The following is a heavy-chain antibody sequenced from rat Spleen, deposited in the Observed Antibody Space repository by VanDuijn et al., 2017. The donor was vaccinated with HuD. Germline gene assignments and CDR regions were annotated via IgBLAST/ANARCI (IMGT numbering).Heavy chain of an antibody. CDR1: GFTFSSYW. D-gene: IGHD1-4*01. Sequence: EVQLVESDGGLVQPGRSLKLSCVASGFTFSSYWMYWIRQAPGKGLEWVSSINTDGGSTYYRDSVKGRYTISRDNAKSTLFLQMDSLRSEDTATYYCAKEQLPGANYFDYWGQGVMVTVSS. CDR2: INTDGGST. CDR3: AKEQLPGANYFDY. V-gene: IGHV5-58*01. J-gene: IGHJ2*01.